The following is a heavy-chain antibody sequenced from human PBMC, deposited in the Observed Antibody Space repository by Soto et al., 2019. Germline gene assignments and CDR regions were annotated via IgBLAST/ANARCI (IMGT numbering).Heavy chain of an antibody. CDR2: ISSNGANR. CDR1: GITFDSPHSHA. CDR3: VSWVSAHLDY. Sequence: GRSMRLSCAAAGITFDSPHSHAMSWVRQSPGNSPEWVSTISSNGANRHCAESVQGRFTISKDAARNTVHLHMNSLRADDTATYFCVSWVSAHLDYWGHGTPVTVSS. V-gene: IGHV3-23*01. J-gene: IGHJ4*01. D-gene: IGHD2-8*01.